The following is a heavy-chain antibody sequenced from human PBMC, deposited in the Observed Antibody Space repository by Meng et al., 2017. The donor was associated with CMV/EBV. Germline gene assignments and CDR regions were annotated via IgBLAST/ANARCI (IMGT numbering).Heavy chain of an antibody. CDR2: INPNSGNT. V-gene: IGHV1-8*03. CDR1: GYTFTGYY. Sequence: ASVKVSCKASGYTFTGYYMHWVRQAPGQGLEWMGWINPNSGNTGYAQKFQGRVTITRNTSISTAYMELSSLRSEDTAVYYCARGRRSYFDYWGQGTLVTVSS. J-gene: IGHJ4*02. CDR3: ARGRRSYFDY.